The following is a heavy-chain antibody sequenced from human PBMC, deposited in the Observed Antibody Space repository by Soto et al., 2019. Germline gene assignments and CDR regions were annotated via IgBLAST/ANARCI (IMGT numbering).Heavy chain of an antibody. Sequence: QVQLVESGGGVVQPGRSLRLSCAASGFTFSSYAMHWVRQAPGKGLEWVAVISYDGSNKYYADSVKGRFTISRDNSKNTLYLQMNSLRAEDTAVYYCAGPRGAVAGRGTYYYYGMDVWGQGTTVTVSS. CDR3: AGPRGAVAGRGTYYYYGMDV. V-gene: IGHV3-30-3*01. CDR1: GFTFSSYA. J-gene: IGHJ6*02. CDR2: ISYDGSNK. D-gene: IGHD6-19*01.